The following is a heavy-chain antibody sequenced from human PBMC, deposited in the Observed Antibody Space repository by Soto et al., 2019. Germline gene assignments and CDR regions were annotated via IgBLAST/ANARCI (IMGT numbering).Heavy chain of an antibody. CDR2: IIPIFGTA. J-gene: IGHJ4*02. D-gene: IGHD3-22*01. Sequence: ASVKVSCKASGGTFSSYAISWVRQAPGQGLEWMGGIIPIFGTANYAQRFQGRVTITADESTSTAYMELSSLRSEDTAVYYCARGPYDSSGYYPSDYWGQGTLVTVS. V-gene: IGHV1-69*13. CDR1: GGTFSSYA. CDR3: ARGPYDSSGYYPSDY.